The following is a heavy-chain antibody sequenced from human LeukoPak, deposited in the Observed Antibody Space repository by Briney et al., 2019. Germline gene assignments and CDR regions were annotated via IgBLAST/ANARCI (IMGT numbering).Heavy chain of an antibody. CDR2: IYSGGST. CDR3: ARGWWSHYFDY. CDR1: GFTVSSNY. Sequence: GGSLRLFCAASGFTVSSNYMRWLRQAPGKGLEWVSVIYSGGSTYYADSVKGRFTISRDNSKNTLYLQMNSLRAEDTAVYYCARGWWSHYFDYWGQGTLVTVSS. D-gene: IGHD2-8*02. V-gene: IGHV3-53*01. J-gene: IGHJ4*02.